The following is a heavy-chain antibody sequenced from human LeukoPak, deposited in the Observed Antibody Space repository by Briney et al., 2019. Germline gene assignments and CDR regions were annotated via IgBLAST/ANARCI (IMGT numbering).Heavy chain of an antibody. CDR3: ARGASGGYYDIFDY. CDR1: GFTFTGHE. CDR2: VGTRGDII. Sequence: GGSLRLSCAASGFTFTGHEMNWVRQAPGKGLEWISYVGTRGDIIFYAESVKGRFTIARDDAMNSLYLQMNSLRAEDTAVYYCARGASGGYYDIFDYWGQGTLVTVSS. D-gene: IGHD1-26*01. J-gene: IGHJ4*02. V-gene: IGHV3-48*03.